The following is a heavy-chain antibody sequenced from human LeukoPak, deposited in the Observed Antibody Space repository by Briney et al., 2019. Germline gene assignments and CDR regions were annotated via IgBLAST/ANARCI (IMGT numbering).Heavy chain of an antibody. CDR2: IWYDGNNK. CDR1: GFTFSSSG. CDR3: AKGYSYGSGYAFDI. D-gene: IGHD5-18*01. V-gene: IGHV3-33*06. J-gene: IGHJ3*02. Sequence: PGGSLRLSCAASGFTFSSSGMHWVRQAPGKGLEWVAVIWYDGNNKYYTDSVKGRFTISRDNSKNTLYLQINSLRAEDMAVYYCAKGYSYGSGYAFDIWGQGTMVTVSS.